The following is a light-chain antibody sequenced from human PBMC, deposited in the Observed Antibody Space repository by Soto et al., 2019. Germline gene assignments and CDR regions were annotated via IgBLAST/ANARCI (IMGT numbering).Light chain of an antibody. Sequence: QSALTQPASVSGSPGQSIPISCTGTSSDVGGYNSVSWYQQHPGNAPELLIYDVSDRPSGVSNRFSGSKSGNTASLTISGLQAADEADYYCGSYATSSTLVFGGGTQVTVL. CDR3: GSYATSSTLV. J-gene: IGLJ2*01. CDR1: SSDVGGYNS. CDR2: DVS. V-gene: IGLV2-14*03.